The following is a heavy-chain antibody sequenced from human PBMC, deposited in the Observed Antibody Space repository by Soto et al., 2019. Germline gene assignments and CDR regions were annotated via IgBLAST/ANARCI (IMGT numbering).Heavy chain of an antibody. J-gene: IGHJ5*02. D-gene: IGHD6-6*01. CDR2: IKQDGSEK. Sequence: GGPLRLSCAASGFTFSSYWMSWVRQAPGKGLEWVANIKQDGSEKYYVDSVKGRFTISRDNAKNSLYLQMNSLRAEDTAVYYCARASPSIAALNWFDPWGQGTLVTVSS. CDR3: ARASPSIAALNWFDP. CDR1: GFTFSSYW. V-gene: IGHV3-7*01.